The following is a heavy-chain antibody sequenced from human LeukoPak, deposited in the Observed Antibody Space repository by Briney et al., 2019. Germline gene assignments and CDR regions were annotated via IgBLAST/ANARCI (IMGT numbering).Heavy chain of an antibody. CDR3: AKGAYDYIEMGYFDD. Sequence: PGGSLRLSCAASGVIFRNYAMSWVRQGPARGLEWVSSLRGDGSTFYADSVKGRFTLSRDDSRNTVYLQLNNLRAEDTALYYCAKGAYDYIEMGYFDDWGQGTLVTVSS. J-gene: IGHJ4*02. D-gene: IGHD5-12*01. CDR2: LRGDGST. V-gene: IGHV3-23*01. CDR1: GVIFRNYA.